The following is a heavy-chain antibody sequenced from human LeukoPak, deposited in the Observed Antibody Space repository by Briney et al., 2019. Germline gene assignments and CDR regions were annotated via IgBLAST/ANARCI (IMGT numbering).Heavy chain of an antibody. Sequence: PGRSLRLSCAASGFTFSSYGMHWVRQAPGKGLEWVSYISSSGSTIYYADSVKGRFTISRDNAKNSLYLQMNSLRAEDTAVYYCARDADGPIDYWGQGTLVTVSS. CDR1: GFTFSSYG. CDR2: ISSSGSTI. J-gene: IGHJ4*02. V-gene: IGHV3-48*04. CDR3: ARDADGPIDY.